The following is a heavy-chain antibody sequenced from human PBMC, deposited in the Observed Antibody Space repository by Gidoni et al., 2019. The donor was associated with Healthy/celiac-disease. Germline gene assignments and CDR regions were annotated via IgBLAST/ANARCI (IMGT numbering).Heavy chain of an antibody. Sequence: QVQLQESGPGLVKPSETLYLTCTVSGGSISSYYWRWIRQPPVKGLEWIGYIYYSGSTNYNPSLKSRVTISVDTSKNQFSLKLSSVTAADTAVYYCARFCIVVVPAATSEYYYYGMDVWGQGTTVTVSS. CDR1: GGSISSYY. CDR3: ARFCIVVVPAATSEYYYYGMDV. V-gene: IGHV4-59*08. J-gene: IGHJ6*02. CDR2: IYYSGST. D-gene: IGHD2-2*01.